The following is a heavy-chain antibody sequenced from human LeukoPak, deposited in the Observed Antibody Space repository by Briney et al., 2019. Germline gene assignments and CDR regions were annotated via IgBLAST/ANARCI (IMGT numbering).Heavy chain of an antibody. V-gene: IGHV3-9*01. Sequence: PGGSLRLSCAASGFTFDDYAMHWVRQAPGKGLEWVSGISWNSVTIDYADSVKGRFTISRDNAKNSLYLQMNSLKTEDTALYYCAKDIAVGPTSGTCFEYWGQGTLVSGSS. D-gene: IGHD6-19*01. J-gene: IGHJ4*02. CDR1: GFTFDDYA. CDR2: ISWNSVTI. CDR3: AKDIAVGPTSGTCFEY.